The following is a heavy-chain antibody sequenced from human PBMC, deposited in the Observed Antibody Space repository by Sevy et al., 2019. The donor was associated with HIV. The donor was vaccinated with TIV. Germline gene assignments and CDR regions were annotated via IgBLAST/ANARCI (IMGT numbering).Heavy chain of an antibody. CDR1: GHTLTELS. D-gene: IGHD6-13*01. J-gene: IGHJ4*02. V-gene: IGHV1-24*01. CDR3: ATYRASHLGIYYFVY. CDR2: FDPDDGET. Sequence: ASVKVSCKLSGHTLTELSMHWVRQAPGKGLEWMGGFDPDDGETIYAQRFQGRVTMTEDTYTDTAYMELSSLRSDDTAVYYCATYRASHLGIYYFVYWGQGTPVTVSS.